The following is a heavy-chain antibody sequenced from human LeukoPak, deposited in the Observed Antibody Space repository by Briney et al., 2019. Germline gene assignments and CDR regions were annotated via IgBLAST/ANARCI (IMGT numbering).Heavy chain of an antibody. CDR3: ARAGGSGELDP. J-gene: IGHJ5*02. D-gene: IGHD6-19*01. V-gene: IGHV3-21*01. Sequence: PGGSLRLSCTASGFTFSSYSLNWVRQAPGKGLEWVSSIRSSSTHIYYADSVKGRFTISRDNARNSLYLQMNSLRAEDTAVYYCARAGGSGELDPWGQGTLVTVS. CDR2: IRSSSTHI. CDR1: GFTFSSYS.